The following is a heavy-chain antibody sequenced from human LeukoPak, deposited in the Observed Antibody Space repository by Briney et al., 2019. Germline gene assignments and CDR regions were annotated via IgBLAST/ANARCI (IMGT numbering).Heavy chain of an antibody. CDR1: GYTFTSYG. CDR3: ARDFFSGSYGNWFDP. CDR2: ISAYNGNT. J-gene: IGHJ5*02. D-gene: IGHD1-26*01. V-gene: IGHV1-18*01. Sequence: GASVKVSCKASGYTFTSYGISWVRQAPGQGLEWMGWISAYNGNTNYAQKLQGRVTMTTDTSTSTAYMELRSLGSDDTAVYYRARDFFSGSYGNWFDPWGQGTLVTVSS.